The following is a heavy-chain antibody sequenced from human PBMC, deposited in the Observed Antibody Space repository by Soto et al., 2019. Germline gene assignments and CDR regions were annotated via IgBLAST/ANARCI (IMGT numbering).Heavy chain of an antibody. CDR1: GFTVSSNY. CDR3: ARELITFGGGAFDI. V-gene: IGHV3-53*01. D-gene: IGHD3-16*01. J-gene: IGHJ3*02. Sequence: PGGSLRLSCAASGFTVSSNYMSWVRQAPGKGLEWVSVIYSGGSTYYADSVKGRFTISRDNSKNTLYLQMNSLRAEDTAVYYCARELITFGGGAFDIWGQGTMVTVSS. CDR2: IYSGGST.